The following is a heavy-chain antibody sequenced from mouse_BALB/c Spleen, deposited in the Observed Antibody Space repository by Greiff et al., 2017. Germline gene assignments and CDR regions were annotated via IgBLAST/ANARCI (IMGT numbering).Heavy chain of an antibody. D-gene: IGHD2-1*01. J-gene: IGHJ2*01. CDR3: ARDRYYGKGNYFDY. Sequence: VKLMESGPGLVAPSQSLSITCTVSGFSLTSYGVHWVRQPPGKGLEWLGVIWAGGSTNYNSALMSRLSISKDNSKSQVFLKMNSLQTDDTAMYYCARDRYYGKGNYFDYWGQGTTLTVSS. V-gene: IGHV2-9*02. CDR2: IWAGGST. CDR1: GFSLTSYG.